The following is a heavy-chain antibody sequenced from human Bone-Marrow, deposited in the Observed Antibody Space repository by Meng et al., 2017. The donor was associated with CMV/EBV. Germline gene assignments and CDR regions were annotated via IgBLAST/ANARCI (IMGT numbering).Heavy chain of an antibody. CDR2: ISSSSSYI. CDR3: ARDRESYWAY. CDR1: GFTFSSYS. D-gene: IGHD1-26*01. J-gene: IGHJ4*02. V-gene: IGHV3-21*01. Sequence: GESLKISCAASGFTFSSYSMNWVRQAPGKGLEWVSSISSSSSYIYYADSVKGRFTISRDNAKNSLYLQMNSLRAEDTAVYYCARDRESYWAYWGQGNPVNVDS.